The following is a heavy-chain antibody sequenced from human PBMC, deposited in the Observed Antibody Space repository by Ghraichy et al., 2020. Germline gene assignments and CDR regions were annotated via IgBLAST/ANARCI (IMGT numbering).Heavy chain of an antibody. CDR3: AKDHIRGTYYYYYGMDV. D-gene: IGHD3-16*01. CDR2: ISGSGGST. CDR1: GLTFSSYA. J-gene: IGHJ6*02. Sequence: GGSLRLSCAASGLTFSSYAMSWVRQAPGKGLEWVTTISGSGGSTYYADSVKGRFTISRDNSKNTLYLQMNSLRAEDTAVYYCAKDHIRGTYYYYYGMDVWGQGTTVTVSS. V-gene: IGHV3-23*01.